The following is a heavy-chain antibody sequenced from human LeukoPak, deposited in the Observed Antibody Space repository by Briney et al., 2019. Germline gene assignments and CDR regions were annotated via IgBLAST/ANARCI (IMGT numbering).Heavy chain of an antibody. D-gene: IGHD5-24*01. CDR2: ISAYNGNT. CDR1: GYTFTSYG. V-gene: IGHV1-18*01. J-gene: IGHJ6*02. CDR3: ARDPTLMRRREGDYYYYYGMDV. Sequence: ASVKVSCKASGYTFTSYGISWVRQAPGQGLEWMGWISAYNGNTNYAQKLQGRVTMTTDTSTSTAYMELRSLRSDDTAVYYCARDPTLMRRREGDYYYYYGMDVWGQGTTVTVS.